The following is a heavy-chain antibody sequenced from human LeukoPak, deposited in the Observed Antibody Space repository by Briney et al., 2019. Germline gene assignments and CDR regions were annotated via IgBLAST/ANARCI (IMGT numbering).Heavy chain of an antibody. CDR2: IYYSGST. CDR3: ASTTVTTRYYFDY. D-gene: IGHD4-17*01. J-gene: IGHJ4*02. CDR1: GGSISSSSYY. V-gene: IGHV4-39*07. Sequence: SETLSLTCTVPGGSISSSSYYWGWIRQPPGKGLEWIGSIYYSGSTYYNPSLKSRVTISVDTSKNQFSLKLSSVTAADTAVYYCASTTVTTRYYFDYWGQGTLVTVSS.